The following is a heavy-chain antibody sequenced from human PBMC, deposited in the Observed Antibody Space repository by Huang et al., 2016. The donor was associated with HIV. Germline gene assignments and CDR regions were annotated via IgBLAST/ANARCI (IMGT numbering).Heavy chain of an antibody. CDR2: ISGSGYSI. Sequence: EVQLEESGGALVKPGGSLRLSCAATGFLFTTFTMHWFRQAPGKGLEGVSSISGSGYSICYADAVKGRFTISRDNTKKSLYLQMSSLSVDDTAFYFCARGGPVGYFNLWGHGTLVSVSS. D-gene: IGHD2-15*01. CDR3: ARGGPVGYFNL. V-gene: IGHV3-21*01. CDR1: GFLFTTFT. J-gene: IGHJ4*03.